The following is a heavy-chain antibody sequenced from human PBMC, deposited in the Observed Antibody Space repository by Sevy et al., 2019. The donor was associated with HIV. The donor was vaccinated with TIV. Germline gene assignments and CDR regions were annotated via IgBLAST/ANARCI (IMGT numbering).Heavy chain of an antibody. CDR3: TPAGYGFDY. CDR2: IRSKAKNYAT. J-gene: IGHJ4*02. CDR1: GFTFSGSD. V-gene: IGHV3-73*01. Sequence: GGSLRLSCAASGFTFSGSDMHWVRQASGKGLEWVGRIRSKAKNYATAYAASVKGRFTISRDDSKNTAYLQMNSLKTGGTGGFFCTPAGYGFDYWGQGTLVTVSS. D-gene: IGHD5-18*01.